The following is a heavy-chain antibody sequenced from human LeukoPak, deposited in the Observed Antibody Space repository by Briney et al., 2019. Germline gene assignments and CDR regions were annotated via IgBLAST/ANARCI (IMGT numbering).Heavy chain of an antibody. CDR3: AKGGITGKNNYDYPGDFDF. CDR2: ISGGGGSA. Sequence: PGGSLRLSCAASGFTFYNYAMSWVRQAPGWGLEWVSAISGGGGSAFYADSVEGRFIISRDNSKNTLYLQMNSLTAEDTALYFCAKGGITGKNNYDYPGDFDFWGQGTLVTVSS. V-gene: IGHV3-23*01. D-gene: IGHD5-12*01. J-gene: IGHJ4*02. CDR1: GFTFYNYA.